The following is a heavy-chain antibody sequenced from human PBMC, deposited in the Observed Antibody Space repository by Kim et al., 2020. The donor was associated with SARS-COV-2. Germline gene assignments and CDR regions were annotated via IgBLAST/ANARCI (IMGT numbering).Heavy chain of an antibody. J-gene: IGHJ6*02. Sequence: GGSLRLSCAASGFTFHSYAMHWVRQAPGKGLEWVAVIWYDGSNKYYADSVKGRFTISRDNSKNMLYLQMNSLRAEDTAVYYCAKSFRYSSSWYRYYYYGMVVWGQGTTVAVSS. CDR3: AKSFRYSSSWYRYYYYGMVV. CDR1: GFTFHSYA. V-gene: IGHV3-33*06. CDR2: IWYDGSNK. D-gene: IGHD6-13*01.